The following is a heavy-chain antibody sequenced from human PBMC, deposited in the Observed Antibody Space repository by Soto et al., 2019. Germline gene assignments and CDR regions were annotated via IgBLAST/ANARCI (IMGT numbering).Heavy chain of an antibody. V-gene: IGHV3-33*01. Sequence: QVQLVESGGGVVQPGRSLRLSCAASGFTFSSYGMHWVRQAPGKGLEWVAVIWYDGSNKYYADSVKGRFTISRDNSKNTLYLQMNSLRAEDTAVYYCARDPAGTSLNYFDYWGQGTLVTVSS. D-gene: IGHD6-13*01. J-gene: IGHJ4*02. CDR3: ARDPAGTSLNYFDY. CDR1: GFTFSSYG. CDR2: IWYDGSNK.